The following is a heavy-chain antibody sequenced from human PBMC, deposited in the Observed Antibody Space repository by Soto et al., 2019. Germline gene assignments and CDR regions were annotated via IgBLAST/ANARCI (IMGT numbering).Heavy chain of an antibody. CDR1: GFTFSSYA. CDR2: ISGSGGTT. J-gene: IGHJ2*01. CDR3: AKDLSVTTFWYFDL. Sequence: EVQLLESGGGLVQPGGSLRLSCAASGFTFSSYAMGWVRQAPGKGLEWVSAISGSGGTTYYADSVKGRFTISRDNSKNTLYLQMNSLRAEDTAVYYCAKDLSVTTFWYFDLWGRGTLVTVSS. V-gene: IGHV3-23*01. D-gene: IGHD4-17*01.